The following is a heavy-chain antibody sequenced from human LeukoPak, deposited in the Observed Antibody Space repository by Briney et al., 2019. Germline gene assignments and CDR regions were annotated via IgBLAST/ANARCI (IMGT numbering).Heavy chain of an antibody. J-gene: IGHJ4*02. V-gene: IGHV4-34*01. CDR1: GGSFSGYY. CDR2: INHSGST. Sequence: SETLSLTCAVYGGSFSGYYWSWIRQPPGKGLEWIGEINHSGSTNYNPSLKSRVTISVDTSKNQFSLKLSSVTAADTAVYYCARGGYSGRRTFDYWGQGTLVAVSS. CDR3: ARGGYSGRRTFDY. D-gene: IGHD1-26*01.